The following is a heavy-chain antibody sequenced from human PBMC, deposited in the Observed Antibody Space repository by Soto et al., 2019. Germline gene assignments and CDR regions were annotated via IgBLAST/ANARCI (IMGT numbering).Heavy chain of an antibody. Sequence: ASVKVSCKASGYTFTTYGISWVRQAPGQGLEWMGWISGYNGHTKYAQKFQGRVTMTTDTSTSTVYMDLRSLRSDDTAVYYCAREGEMPYYYYGLDVWRQGTTVTVS. D-gene: IGHD3-10*01. CDR2: ISGYNGHT. J-gene: IGHJ6*02. CDR1: GYTFTTYG. CDR3: AREGEMPYYYYGLDV. V-gene: IGHV1-18*01.